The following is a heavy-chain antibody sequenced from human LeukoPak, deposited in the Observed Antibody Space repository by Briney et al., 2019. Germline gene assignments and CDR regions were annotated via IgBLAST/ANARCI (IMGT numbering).Heavy chain of an antibody. J-gene: IGHJ3*01. CDR2: IYHTGST. CDR3: VRPDDNSFDF. V-gene: IGHV4-61*05. CDR1: GGSISSSSYY. Sequence: KPSETLSLTCTVSGGSISSSSYYWGWIRQSPGKGLEWIGYIYHTGSTSYSPSLKSRVTMSVDTSKNQFSLKLSSVTAADTAVYYCVRPDDNSFDFWGQGTMVTVSS. D-gene: IGHD3-9*01.